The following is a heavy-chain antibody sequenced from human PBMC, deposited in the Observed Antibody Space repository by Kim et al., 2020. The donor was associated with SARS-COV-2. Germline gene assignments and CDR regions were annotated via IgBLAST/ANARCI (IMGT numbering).Heavy chain of an antibody. CDR1: GFTVSSNY. CDR3: ARVNYDFWSGYIDAFDI. V-gene: IGHV3-66*01. CDR2: IYSGGST. J-gene: IGHJ3*02. D-gene: IGHD3-3*01. Sequence: GGSLRLSCAASGFTVSSNYMSWVRQAPGKGLEWVSVIYSGGSTYYADSVKGRFTISRDNSKNTLYLQMNSLRAEDTAVYYCARVNYDFWSGYIDAFDIWGQGTMVTVSS.